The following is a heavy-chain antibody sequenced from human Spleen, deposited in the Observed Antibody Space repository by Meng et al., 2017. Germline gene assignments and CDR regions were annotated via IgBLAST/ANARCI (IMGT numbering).Heavy chain of an antibody. J-gene: IGHJ5*02. Sequence: QVQLVQSGAEETKPGAAGKVPCKACGYIFTNYYMHWARQAPGHGLAWLGIIKPSGGNSRYAQKFQRRVTMSRDTSTSTVYMELSSLRSEDTAVYYCAGDGVAAQGGFDPWGQGTLVTVSS. CDR2: IKPSGGNS. CDR3: AGDGVAAQGGFDP. CDR1: GYIFTNYY. V-gene: IGHV1-46*01. D-gene: IGHD6-6*01.